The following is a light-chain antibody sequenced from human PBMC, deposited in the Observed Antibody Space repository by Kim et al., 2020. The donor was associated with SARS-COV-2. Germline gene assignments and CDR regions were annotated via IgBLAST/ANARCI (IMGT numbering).Light chain of an antibody. CDR1: NIGSKN. J-gene: IGLJ2*01. CDR2: RDS. Sequence: SYELTQPLSVSVALGQTARITRGGNNIGSKNVHWYQQKPGQAPVLVIYRDSNRPSGIPERFSGSNSGNTATLTISRAQVGDEADYYCQVWDSSTVVFGGGTQL. V-gene: IGLV3-9*01. CDR3: QVWDSSTVV.